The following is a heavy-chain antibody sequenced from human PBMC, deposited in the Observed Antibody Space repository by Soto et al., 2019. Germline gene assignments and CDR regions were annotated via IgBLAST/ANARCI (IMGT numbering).Heavy chain of an antibody. J-gene: IGHJ4*02. CDR1: GFTFGSRS. D-gene: IGHD1-26*01. V-gene: IGHV3-23*01. CDR2: ITDTGGVT. CDR3: ARGSKDYYPGSRIFDL. Sequence: PXGSLRLSCAASGFTFGSRSMSWVRQAPGEGLEWVSTITDTGGVTKYADSVRGRFTFSRDNSKNTVYLQMSSLRADDSAVYYCARGSKDYYPGSRIFDLWGRGTLVTVSS.